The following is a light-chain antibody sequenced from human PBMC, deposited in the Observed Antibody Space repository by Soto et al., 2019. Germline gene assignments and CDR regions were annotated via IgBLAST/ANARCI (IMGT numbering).Light chain of an antibody. CDR1: QSVSSN. V-gene: IGKV3-15*01. Sequence: EIVMTQSPATLSVSPGERATLSCRASQSVSSNLAWYQQKPGQAPRLLIYGASTRAPGIPSRFSGSGSGTEFTLTISSLESEDFEVYYCQQYDNWPYTFGQGTKLEIK. J-gene: IGKJ2*01. CDR2: GAS. CDR3: QQYDNWPYT.